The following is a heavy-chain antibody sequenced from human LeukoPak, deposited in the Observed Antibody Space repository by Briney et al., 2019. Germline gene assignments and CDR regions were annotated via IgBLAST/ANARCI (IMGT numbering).Heavy chain of an antibody. V-gene: IGHV1-2*02. CDR1: GYTFTGYY. D-gene: IGHD6-13*01. Sequence: ASVKVSCKASGYTFTGYYMHWVRQAPGQGLEWMGWINPNSGGTNYAQKFQGRVTMTRDTSISTAYMELSRLRSDDAAVYYCARVEIAAAGTSPTHTFDYWGQGTLVTVSS. J-gene: IGHJ4*02. CDR2: INPNSGGT. CDR3: ARVEIAAAGTSPTHTFDY.